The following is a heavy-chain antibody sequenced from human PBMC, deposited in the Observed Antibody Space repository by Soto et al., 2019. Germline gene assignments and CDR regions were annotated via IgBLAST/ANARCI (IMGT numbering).Heavy chain of an antibody. D-gene: IGHD6-6*01. CDR3: AREIAARL. V-gene: IGHV3-74*01. Sequence: GGSLRLSCAASGFPFSSSWMHWVRQAPGKGLVWVSLINSDGSNTNYADSVKGRFTISRDNAKNALYLQMNSLRVEDTAVYYCAREIAARLWGKGTTVTVSS. CDR1: GFPFSSSW. CDR2: INSDGSNT. J-gene: IGHJ6*04.